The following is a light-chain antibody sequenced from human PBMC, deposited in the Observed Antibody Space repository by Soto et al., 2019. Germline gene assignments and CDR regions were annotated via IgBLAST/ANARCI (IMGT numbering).Light chain of an antibody. Sequence: DVPMTQSPSTLSASVGDRVTITCRDSQSIDNWLAWYQQKPGKAPKLLISKASSLETGVPSRFSGSGSGTEFTLTISSLQPDDFATYYCQQYDSYSLTWTFGQGTKVEIK. V-gene: IGKV1-5*03. CDR1: QSIDNW. J-gene: IGKJ1*01. CDR3: QQYDSYSLTWT. CDR2: KAS.